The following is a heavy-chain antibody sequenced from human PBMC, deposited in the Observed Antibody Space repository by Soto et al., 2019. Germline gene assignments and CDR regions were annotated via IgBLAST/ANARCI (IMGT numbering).Heavy chain of an antibody. CDR2: ISYDGSNK. D-gene: IGHD2-15*01. J-gene: IGHJ4*02. CDR3: AKDLNQCSGGSCYRSTDDY. V-gene: IGHV3-30*18. Sequence: GGSLRLSCAASGFTFSSYGMHWVRQAPGKGLEWVAVISYDGSNKYYADSVKGRFTISRDNSKNTLYRQMNSLRAEDTAVYYCAKDLNQCSGGSCYRSTDDYWGQGTLVTVSS. CDR1: GFTFSSYG.